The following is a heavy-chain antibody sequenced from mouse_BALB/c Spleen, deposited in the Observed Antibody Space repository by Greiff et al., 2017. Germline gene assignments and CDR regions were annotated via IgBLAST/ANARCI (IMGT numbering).Heavy chain of an antibody. CDR3: AREDYAMDY. CDR2: ISSGSSTI. CDR1: GFTFSSFG. V-gene: IGHV5-17*02. Sequence: DVKLVESGGGLVQPGGSRKLSCAASGFTFSSFGMHWVRQAPEKGLEWVAYISSGSSTIYYADTVKGRFTITSDDPKNTLFLQMTSLRSEDTAMYYCAREDYAMDYWGQGTSVTVSS. J-gene: IGHJ4*01.